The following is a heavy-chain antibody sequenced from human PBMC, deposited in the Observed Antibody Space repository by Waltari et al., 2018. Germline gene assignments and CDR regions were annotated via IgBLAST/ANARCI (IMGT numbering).Heavy chain of an antibody. D-gene: IGHD5-12*01. CDR2: ICHSGST. CDR1: AYSISSTYC. J-gene: IGHJ6*03. Sequence: QVQLQESGPGLVKPSEALSLTCAVPAYSISSTYCWGWIRQPPGKGLEWIGSICHSGSTYYNPSLKSRVSISVDTSKNKFSLKLSSVTAADTAVYFCARESSATDYYMDVWGKGTTVTVSS. V-gene: IGHV4-38-2*02. CDR3: ARESSATDYYMDV.